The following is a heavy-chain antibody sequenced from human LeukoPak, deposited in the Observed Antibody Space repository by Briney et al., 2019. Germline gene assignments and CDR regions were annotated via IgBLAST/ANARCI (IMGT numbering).Heavy chain of an antibody. CDR3: AREAPYSSGWKPVHPSVWVNFQH. CDR2: ISAYNGNT. V-gene: IGHV1-18*01. J-gene: IGHJ1*01. D-gene: IGHD6-19*01. Sequence: ASVKVSCKASGYTFTSYGMSWVRQAPGQGLEWMGWISAYNGNTNYAQKLQGRVTMTTDTSTSTAYMELRSLRSDDTAVYYCAREAPYSSGWKPVHPSVWVNFQHWGQGTLVTVSS. CDR1: GYTFTSYG.